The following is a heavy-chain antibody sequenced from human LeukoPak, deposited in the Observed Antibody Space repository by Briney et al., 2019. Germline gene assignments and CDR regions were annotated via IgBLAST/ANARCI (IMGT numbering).Heavy chain of an antibody. CDR3: ARGGRRGYLDV. Sequence: SETLSLTCTVSGGSISSYYWSWIRQPPGEGLEWIGYIYYSGSTNYNPSLKSRVTISVDTSKNQFSLKLSSVTAADTAVYYCARGGRRGYLDVWGQGTTVTVSS. CDR2: IYYSGST. D-gene: IGHD5-18*01. V-gene: IGHV4-59*01. CDR1: GGSISSYY. J-gene: IGHJ6*02.